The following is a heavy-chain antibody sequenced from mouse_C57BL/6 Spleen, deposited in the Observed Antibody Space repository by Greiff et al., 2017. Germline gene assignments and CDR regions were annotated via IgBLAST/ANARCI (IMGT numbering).Heavy chain of an antibody. CDR2: IYPSDSET. Sequence: QVQLQQPGAELVRPGSSVKLSCKASGYTFTSYWMDWVKQRHGQGLEWIGNIYPSDSETHYNQKFKDKATLPVDKSSSTAYMQLSSLTSKDTAVYYCARAARGASEFAYWGQGTLVTVAA. CDR1: GYTFTSYW. D-gene: IGHD3-1*01. CDR3: ARAARGASEFAY. V-gene: IGHV1-61*01. J-gene: IGHJ3*01.